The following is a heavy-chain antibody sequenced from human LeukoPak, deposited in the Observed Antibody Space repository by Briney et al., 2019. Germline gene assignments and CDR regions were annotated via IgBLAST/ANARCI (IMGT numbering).Heavy chain of an antibody. Sequence: PSETLSLTCTVSTGSISSYDWSWIRQPAGKGLEWIGRIYTSGSTNYNPSLKSRVTMSGDTSKNQFSLKLSSVTAADTAVYYCARLITPPYYFDYWGHGTVVTVSS. CDR2: IYTSGST. V-gene: IGHV4-4*07. D-gene: IGHD1-14*01. J-gene: IGHJ4*01. CDR1: TGSISSYD. CDR3: ARLITPPYYFDY.